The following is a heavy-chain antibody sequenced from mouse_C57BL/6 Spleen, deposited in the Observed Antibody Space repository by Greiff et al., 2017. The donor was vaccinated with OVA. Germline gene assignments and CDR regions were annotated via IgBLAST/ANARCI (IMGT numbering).Heavy chain of an antibody. CDR3: VRPSTSWYFDV. D-gene: IGHD5-5*01. CDR2: IRSKSNNYAT. V-gene: IGHV10-1*01. CDR1: GFSFNTYA. Sequence: EVQGVESGGGLVQPKGSLKLSCAASGFSFNTYAMNWVRQAPGKGLEWVARIRSKSNNYATYYADSVKDRFTISRDDSESMLYLQMNNLKTEDTAMYYCVRPSTSWYFDVWGTGTTVTVSS. J-gene: IGHJ1*03.